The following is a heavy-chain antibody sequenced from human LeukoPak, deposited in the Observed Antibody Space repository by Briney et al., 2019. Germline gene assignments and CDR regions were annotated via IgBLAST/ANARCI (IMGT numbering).Heavy chain of an antibody. CDR3: ARELRPRYDSSGYTP. J-gene: IGHJ5*02. V-gene: IGHV3-7*01. D-gene: IGHD3-22*01. Sequence: GGSLRLSCAASGFTFSSYWMSWVRQAPGKGLEWVANIKQDGSEKYYVDSVKGRFTISRDNAKNSLYLQMNSLRAEDTAVYYCARELRPRYDSSGYTPWGQGTLVTVSS. CDR2: IKQDGSEK. CDR1: GFTFSSYW.